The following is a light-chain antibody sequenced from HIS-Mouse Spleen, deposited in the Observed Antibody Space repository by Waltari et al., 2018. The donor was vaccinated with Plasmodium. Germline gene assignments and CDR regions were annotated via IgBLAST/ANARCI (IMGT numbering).Light chain of an antibody. CDR2: DDS. J-gene: IGLJ2*01. CDR3: QVWDSSSDHPV. Sequence: SYVLTPPPSVSVATGHPARLPLGGTNIRSTSVHSYQQKPGQAPVLVVYDDSHRPSGIPERFSGSNSGNTATLTISRVEAGDEADYYCQVWDSSSDHPVFGGGTKLTVL. V-gene: IGLV3-21*02. CDR1: NIRSTS.